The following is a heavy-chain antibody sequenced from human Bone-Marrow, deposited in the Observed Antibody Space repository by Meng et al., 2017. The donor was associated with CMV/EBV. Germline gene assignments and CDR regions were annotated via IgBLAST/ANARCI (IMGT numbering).Heavy chain of an antibody. CDR1: GFTFSSYE. Sequence: LSLTCAASGFTFSSYEMNWVRQAPGKGLEWVSYISSSGSTIYYADSVKGRFTISRDNAKNSLYLQMNSLRAEDTAVYYCARGHGDYSYYYGMDVWGQGTTVTVSS. D-gene: IGHD4-17*01. V-gene: IGHV3-48*03. J-gene: IGHJ6*02. CDR2: ISSSGSTI. CDR3: ARGHGDYSYYYGMDV.